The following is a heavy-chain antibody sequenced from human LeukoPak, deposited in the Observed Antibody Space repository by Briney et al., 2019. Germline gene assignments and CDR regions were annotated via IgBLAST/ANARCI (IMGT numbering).Heavy chain of an antibody. D-gene: IGHD3-22*01. CDR1: GGSISSYY. J-gene: IGHJ4*02. Sequence: SETLSLTCTVSGGSISSYYWSWIRQPPGKGLEWIGYIYYSGSTNYNPSLKSRVTISVDTSKNQFSLKLSSVTAADTAVYYCAKRDSSGYSFDYWGQGTLVTVSS. CDR2: IYYSGST. V-gene: IGHV4-59*12. CDR3: AKRDSSGYSFDY.